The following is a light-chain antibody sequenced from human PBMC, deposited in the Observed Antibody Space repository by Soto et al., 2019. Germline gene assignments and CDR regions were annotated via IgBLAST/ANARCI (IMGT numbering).Light chain of an antibody. Sequence: EIVMTQSPATLSVSPGERATLSCRASQSVSSNLAWYQQKPGQAPRLLISGASNRATDIPDRFSGSGSGTDFTLVISRVGPEDSAVYYCQQYGNSPRTFGQGTKVDIK. CDR3: QQYGNSPRT. CDR1: QSVSSN. J-gene: IGKJ1*01. CDR2: GAS. V-gene: IGKV3-20*01.